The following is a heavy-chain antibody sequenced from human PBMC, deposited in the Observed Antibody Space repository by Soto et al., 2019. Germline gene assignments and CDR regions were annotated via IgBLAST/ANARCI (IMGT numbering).Heavy chain of an antibody. D-gene: IGHD5-18*01. CDR1: GFTFSSYS. CDR2: ISSSSSYI. V-gene: IGHV3-21*01. J-gene: IGHJ4*02. Sequence: GGSLRLSCAASGFTFSSYSMNWVRQAPGKGLEWVSSISSSSSYIYYADSVKGRFTISRDNAKNSLYLQMNSLGAEDTAVYYCARETGYSYGYSSRDYYLDYWGQGTLVTVSS. CDR3: ARETGYSYGYSSRDYYLDY.